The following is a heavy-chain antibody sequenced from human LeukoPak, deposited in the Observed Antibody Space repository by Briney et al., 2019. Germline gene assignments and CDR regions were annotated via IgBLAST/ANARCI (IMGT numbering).Heavy chain of an antibody. V-gene: IGHV1-2*02. J-gene: IGHJ5*02. CDR3: AKEAAAAGNNWFDP. D-gene: IGHD6-13*01. CDR1: GYTFTGYY. CDR2: TIPNTGVT. Sequence: ASVKVSCKASGYTFTGYYMHWVRQAPGQGLEWMGWTIPNTGVTNYAQKFQGRVTMTRDTSISTAYMELSSLTSDDTAAYYCAKEAAAAGNNWFDPWGQGTLVTVFS.